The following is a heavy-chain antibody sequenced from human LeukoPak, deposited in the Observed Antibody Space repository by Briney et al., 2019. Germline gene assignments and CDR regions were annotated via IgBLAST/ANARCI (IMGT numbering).Heavy chain of an antibody. Sequence: SETLSLTCTVSGGSISSSSYYWGWIRQPPGKGLEWIGSIYYSGSTYYNPSLKSRVTISVDTSKNQFSLKLSSVTAADTAVYYCARAHIAAAASGWFDPWGQGTLVTVSS. V-gene: IGHV4-39*07. CDR3: ARAHIAAAASGWFDP. CDR2: IYYSGST. J-gene: IGHJ5*02. CDR1: GGSISSSSYY. D-gene: IGHD6-13*01.